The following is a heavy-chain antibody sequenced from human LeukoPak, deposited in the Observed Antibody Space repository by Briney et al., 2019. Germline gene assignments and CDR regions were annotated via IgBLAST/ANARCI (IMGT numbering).Heavy chain of an antibody. V-gene: IGHV2-70*11. Sequence: SGPTLVKPTQTLTLTCTFSGFSLSTSGMCVSWIRQPPGKALEWLARIDWDDDKYYSTSLKTRLTISKDTSKNQVVLTMTNMDPVDTATYYCARSRLYCSSTSCSLAYFDLWGRGTLVTVSS. CDR3: ARSRLYCSSTSCSLAYFDL. CDR2: IDWDDDK. CDR1: GFSLSTSGMC. J-gene: IGHJ2*01. D-gene: IGHD2-2*01.